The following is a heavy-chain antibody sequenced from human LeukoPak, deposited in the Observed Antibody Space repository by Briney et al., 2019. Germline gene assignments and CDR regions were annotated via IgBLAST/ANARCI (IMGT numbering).Heavy chain of an antibody. D-gene: IGHD2/OR15-2a*01. CDR3: ARGGVLNSVY. Sequence: GGSLRLSCAASGFTFSSYAMHWVRQAPGKGLEWVAVISYDGSNKYYADSVKGRFTISRDNSKNTLYLQMNSLRAEDTAVYYCARGGVLNSVYWGQGTLVTVSS. J-gene: IGHJ4*02. CDR2: ISYDGSNK. CDR1: GFTFSSYA. V-gene: IGHV3-30-3*01.